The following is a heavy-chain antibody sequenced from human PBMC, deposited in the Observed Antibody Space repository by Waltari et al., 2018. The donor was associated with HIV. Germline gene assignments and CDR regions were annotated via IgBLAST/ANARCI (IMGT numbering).Heavy chain of an antibody. Sequence: EVLLAESGGGLIQPGGSLGLSCTASNSSISAKHVTWNRPAPGGSLEWVAVVYPDDTTHYADSVSCRLTISRAKSRTKVFLLMNSLFVDDTATYFCATGVRYYGPWGQGTRVTVSS. J-gene: IGHJ5*02. CDR3: ATGVRYYGP. D-gene: IGHD3-22*01. CDR2: VYPDDTT. V-gene: IGHV3-53*01. CDR1: NSSISAKH.